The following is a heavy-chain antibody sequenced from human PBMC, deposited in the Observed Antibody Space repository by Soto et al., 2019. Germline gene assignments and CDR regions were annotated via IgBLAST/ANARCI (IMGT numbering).Heavy chain of an antibody. Sequence: GGSLRLSCAASGFTFSSYGMHWVRQAPGKGLEWVAVISYDGRNKYYADAVKGRFIISRDNSKNTLYLQMSSLRAEDTAVYYCVKDGSSGWPYFYDMDVWGQGTTVTVSS. V-gene: IGHV3-30*18. D-gene: IGHD6-19*01. CDR2: ISYDGRNK. CDR1: GFTFSSYG. J-gene: IGHJ6*02. CDR3: VKDGSSGWPYFYDMDV.